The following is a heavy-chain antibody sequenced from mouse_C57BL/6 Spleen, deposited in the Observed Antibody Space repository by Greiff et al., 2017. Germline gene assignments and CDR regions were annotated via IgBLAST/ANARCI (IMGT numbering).Heavy chain of an antibody. D-gene: IGHD2-1*01. CDR1: GFSLTSYG. Sequence: QVQLQQSGPGLVQPSQSLSITCTVSGFSLTSYGVHWVRQSPGKGLEWLGVIWRGGSTDYNAAFMSRLSITKDNSKSQVFFKMNSLQADDTAIYYCAKNFNIYYGETGYAMDYWGQGTSVTVSS. J-gene: IGHJ4*01. CDR2: IWRGGST. CDR3: AKNFNIYYGETGYAMDY. V-gene: IGHV2-5*01.